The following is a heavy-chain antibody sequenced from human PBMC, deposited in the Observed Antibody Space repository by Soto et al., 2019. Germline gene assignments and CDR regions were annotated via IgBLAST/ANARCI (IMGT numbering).Heavy chain of an antibody. J-gene: IGHJ4*01. Sequence: QVQLRESGPGLVKPSQTLSLTCSVSGASVAGGSYYWSWVRQPPGKGLEWIGYIPSRGRPFYNPSLTSRGTISADTSKNKLSLQLTSVTAADTAVYYCARDTYSGYDFGLWGQGTLGTVSS. D-gene: IGHD5-12*01. CDR1: GASVAGGSYY. CDR3: ARDTYSGYDFGL. V-gene: IGHV4-30-4*01. CDR2: IPSRGRP.